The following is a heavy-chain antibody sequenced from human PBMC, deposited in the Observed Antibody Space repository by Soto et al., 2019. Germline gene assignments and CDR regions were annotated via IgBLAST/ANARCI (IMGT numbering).Heavy chain of an antibody. D-gene: IGHD2-2*01. V-gene: IGHV1-3*01. CDR3: AKGTIVGPAXXXXXXDY. J-gene: IGHJ4*02. CDR2: INAGNGNT. Sequence: ASVKVSCKASGYTFTSYAMHWVRQAPGQRLEWMGWINAGNGNTKYSQKFQGRVTITRDTSARTAYMDLSRLRSEDTAVYYCAKGTIVGPAXXXXXXDYWGQGTXVTXXS. CDR1: GYTFTSYA.